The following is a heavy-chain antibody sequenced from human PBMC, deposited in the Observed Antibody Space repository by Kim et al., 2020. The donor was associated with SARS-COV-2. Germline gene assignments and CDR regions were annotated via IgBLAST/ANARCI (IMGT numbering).Heavy chain of an antibody. J-gene: IGHJ6*02. D-gene: IGHD1-26*01. CDR1: GYTFTSYD. Sequence: ASVKVSCKASGYTFTSYDINWVRQATGQGLEWMGWMNPNSGNTGYAQKFQGRVTMTRNTSISTAYMELSSLRSEDTAVYYRAREGSYWGYYYYYYGMDVWGQGTTVTVSS. V-gene: IGHV1-8*01. CDR2: MNPNSGNT. CDR3: AREGSYWGYYYYYYGMDV.